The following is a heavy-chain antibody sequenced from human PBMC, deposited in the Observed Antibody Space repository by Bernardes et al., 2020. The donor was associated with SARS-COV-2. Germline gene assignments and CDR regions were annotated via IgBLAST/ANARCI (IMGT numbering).Heavy chain of an antibody. J-gene: IGHJ4*02. CDR3: ARGRRVYDILTGYYPSSTYYFDP. D-gene: IGHD3-9*01. Sequence: ASVKVSCKASGYTFTNNDINWVRQATGQGLEWMGWMNPNSGNTGYAQKFQGRVIMTRNTSITTAYMELSSLRSEDTAVYYCARGRRVYDILTGYYPSSTYYFDPWGQGTLVTVSS. CDR2: MNPNSGNT. CDR1: GYTFTNND. V-gene: IGHV1-8*01.